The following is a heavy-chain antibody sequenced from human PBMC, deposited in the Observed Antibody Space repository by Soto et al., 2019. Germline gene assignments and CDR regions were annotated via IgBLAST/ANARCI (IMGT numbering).Heavy chain of an antibody. J-gene: IGHJ6*03. CDR3: ARVGEELHYYYYMDV. V-gene: IGHV3-7*01. D-gene: IGHD3-10*01. Sequence: EVQLVESGGGLVQPGGSLRLSCAASGFTFSSYWMSWVRQAPGKGLEWVANIKQDGSEKYYVDSVKGRFTISRDNAKNSLYLQMNSLRAEDTAVYYCARVGEELHYYYYMDVWGKGTTVTVSS. CDR1: GFTFSSYW. CDR2: IKQDGSEK.